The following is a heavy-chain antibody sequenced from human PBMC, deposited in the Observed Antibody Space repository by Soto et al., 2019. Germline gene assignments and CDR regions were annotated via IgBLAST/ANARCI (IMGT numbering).Heavy chain of an antibody. CDR2: IYYSGST. J-gene: IGHJ6*02. CDR1: GGSISSYY. CDR3: ARLTYDFWSGYYPYGMDV. Sequence: SETLSLTCTVSGGSISSYYWSWIRQHPGKGLEWIGYIYYSGSTYYNPSLKSRVTISVDTSKNQFSLKLSSVTAADTAVYYCARLTYDFWSGYYPYGMDVWGQGTTVTVSS. V-gene: IGHV4-59*06. D-gene: IGHD3-3*01.